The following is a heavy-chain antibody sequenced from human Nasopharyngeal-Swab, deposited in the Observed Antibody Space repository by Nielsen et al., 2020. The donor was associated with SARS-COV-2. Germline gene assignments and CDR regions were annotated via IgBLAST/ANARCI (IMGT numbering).Heavy chain of an antibody. V-gene: IGHV3-30*03. Sequence: GESLKISCAASGFIFTSFGMHWVRQSPGKGLECVAVISYDGGNKNYADAVKGRFTISRDDSKNTVYLQMNSLGAEDTAVYYCARGDYDFWSMDVWGQGTTVTVSS. CDR3: ARGDYDFWSMDV. CDR2: ISYDGGNK. D-gene: IGHD3-3*01. J-gene: IGHJ6*02. CDR1: GFIFTSFG.